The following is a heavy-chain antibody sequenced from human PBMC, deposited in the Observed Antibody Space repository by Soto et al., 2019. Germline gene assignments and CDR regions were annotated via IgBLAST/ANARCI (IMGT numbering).Heavy chain of an antibody. CDR3: ARGRADCGGDCYSVSWFDP. V-gene: IGHV1-69*12. Sequence: QVQLVQSGAEVKKPGSSVKVSCKASGGTFSSYAISWVRQAPGQGLEWMGGIIPIFGTANYAQKFQGRVKSTGDXAXXXAXVELSSLRSEDTAVYYCARGRADCGGDCYSVSWFDPWGQGTLVTVSS. CDR2: IIPIFGTA. D-gene: IGHD2-21*02. CDR1: GGTFSSYA. J-gene: IGHJ5*02.